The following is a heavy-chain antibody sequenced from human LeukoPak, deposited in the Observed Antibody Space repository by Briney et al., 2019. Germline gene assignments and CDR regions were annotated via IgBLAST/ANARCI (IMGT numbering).Heavy chain of an antibody. J-gene: IGHJ5*02. V-gene: IGHV1-2*02. CDR2: INPNSGGT. CDR3: ARGRPRGSSSWYDQGWFDP. Sequence: ASVKVSCKASGYTFPTYGISWVRQAPGQGLEWMGWINPNSGGTNYAQKFQGRVTMTRDTSISTAYMELSRLRSDDTAVYYCARGRPRGSSSWYDQGWFDPWGQGTLVTVSS. CDR1: GYTFPTYG. D-gene: IGHD6-13*01.